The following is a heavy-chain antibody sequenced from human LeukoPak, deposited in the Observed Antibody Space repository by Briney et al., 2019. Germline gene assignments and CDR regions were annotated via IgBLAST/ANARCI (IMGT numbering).Heavy chain of an antibody. CDR2: ISASGATT. CDR3: TKGSYYDNSGRAYFDY. V-gene: IGHV3-23*01. J-gene: IGHJ4*02. Sequence: QAGGSLRLSCAASGFTFTSYAMNWVRQAPGKGLEWVSVISASGATTDYADSVKGRFTISRDNSKNTLYLQMNSLRAEDTAVYYCTKGSYYDNSGRAYFDYWGQGPLVTVSS. D-gene: IGHD3-22*01. CDR1: GFTFTSYA.